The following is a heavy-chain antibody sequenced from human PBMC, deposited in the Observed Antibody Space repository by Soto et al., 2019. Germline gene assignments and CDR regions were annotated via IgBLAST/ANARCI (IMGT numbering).Heavy chain of an antibody. D-gene: IGHD2-15*01. CDR2: ISYDGSNK. Sequence: QVQLVESGGGVVQPGRSLRLSCAASGFTFSSYAMHWVHQAPGKGLEWVAVISYDGSNKYYADSVKGRFTISRDNSKNTLYLQMNSLRAEDTAVYYCARVGVVEADWFDPWGQGTLVTVSS. J-gene: IGHJ5*02. CDR1: GFTFSSYA. V-gene: IGHV3-30-3*01. CDR3: ARVGVVEADWFDP.